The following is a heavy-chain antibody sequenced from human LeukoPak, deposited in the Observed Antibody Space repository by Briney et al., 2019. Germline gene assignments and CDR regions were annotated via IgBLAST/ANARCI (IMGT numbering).Heavy chain of an antibody. CDR2: FDPEDGET. J-gene: IGHJ4*02. CDR3: ATGIIVVVPAAITPDY. CDR1: GYTLTELS. Sequence: ASVKVSCKVSGYTLTELSMHWVRQAPGKGLEWRGGFDPEDGETIYAQKFQGRVTMTEDTSTDTAYMELSSLRSEDTAVYYCATGIIVVVPAAITPDYWGQGTLVTVSS. V-gene: IGHV1-24*01. D-gene: IGHD2-2*01.